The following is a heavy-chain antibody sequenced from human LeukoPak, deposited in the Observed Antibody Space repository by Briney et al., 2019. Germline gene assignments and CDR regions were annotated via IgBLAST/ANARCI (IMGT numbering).Heavy chain of an antibody. Sequence: SWTLALNCGVSGGAISNTNWRSCDRQPPGNNLEWIAELSLTGPTHFYPSLESRVTLSLDKSQNQPSLSLTSVTAADTAVYYCSRENGAFSPFGYWGQGTLVTVLS. D-gene: IGHD2-8*01. CDR3: SRENGAFSPFGY. CDR1: GGAISNTNW. J-gene: IGHJ4*02. V-gene: IGHV4-4*02. CDR2: LSLTGPT.